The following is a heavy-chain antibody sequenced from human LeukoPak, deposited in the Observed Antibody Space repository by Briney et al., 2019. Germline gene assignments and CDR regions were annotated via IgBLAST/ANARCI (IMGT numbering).Heavy chain of an antibody. CDR2: ISGSGGST. V-gene: IGHV3-23*01. CDR3: TTELLDAFDI. D-gene: IGHD2-21*02. CDR1: GFTFSSYA. Sequence: GGSLRLSCAASGFTFSSYAMIWVRQAPGKGLEWVSAISGSGGSTYYADSVKGRFTISRDNSKNTLYLQMSSLRAEDTAVYYCTTELLDAFDIWGQGTMVTVSS. J-gene: IGHJ3*02.